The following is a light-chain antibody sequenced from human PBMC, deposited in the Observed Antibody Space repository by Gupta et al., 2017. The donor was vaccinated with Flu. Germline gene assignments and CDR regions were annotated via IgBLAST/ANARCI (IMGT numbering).Light chain of an antibody. J-gene: IGKJ1*01. CDR2: KAS. CDR1: QSSTSW. CDR3: QQYNSYSGT. V-gene: IGKV1-5*03. Sequence: DIQMTQSPSTLSASVGDRVTITCRAGQSSTSWLAWYQQKPGKSPKLLIYKASSLESGVPSRFSGSGSGTEFTLTISSLQPDDFATYYCQQYNSYSGTFGQGTKVEIK.